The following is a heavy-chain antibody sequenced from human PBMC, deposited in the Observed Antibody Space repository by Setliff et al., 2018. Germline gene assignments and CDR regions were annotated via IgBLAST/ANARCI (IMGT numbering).Heavy chain of an antibody. CDR3: AREGRWDYSYPNY. CDR2: ISYDGAT. V-gene: IGHV4-39*01. Sequence: PSETLSLTCSVSDDSFYSSSYYWAWIRQPPGRGLEWIGSISYDGATNYNSSLKSRVAMSLDVPERQFALKLSSVTAVDAAVYYCAREGRWDYSYPNYWGQGILVTVSS. D-gene: IGHD4-4*01. CDR1: DDSFYSSSYY. J-gene: IGHJ4*02.